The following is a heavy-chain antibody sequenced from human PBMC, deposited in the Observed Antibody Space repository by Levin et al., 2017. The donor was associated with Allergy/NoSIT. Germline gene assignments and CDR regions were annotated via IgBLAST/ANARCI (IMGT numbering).Heavy chain of an antibody. CDR2: INHSGTT. Sequence: SETLSLTCGVYGGSFISSYWSWIRQPPGKGLEWIGEINHSGTTKYNPSLKRRVTLSVDTSERQISLRLSYVTAADTAVYYCAGAFASAGTDSLYFYYYGVDVWGQGTTVTVSS. J-gene: IGHJ6*02. D-gene: IGHD6-13*01. V-gene: IGHV4-34*01. CDR1: GGSFISSY. CDR3: AGAFASAGTDSLYFYYYGVDV.